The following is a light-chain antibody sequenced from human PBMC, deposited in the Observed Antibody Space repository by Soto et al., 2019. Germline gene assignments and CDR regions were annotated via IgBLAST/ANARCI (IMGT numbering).Light chain of an antibody. Sequence: QSVLTQPASVSGSPGQSFTISCTGTSSDVGGYNYVSWYQQHPGKAPKLMIYDVNNRPSGVSNRFSGSKSGNTASLTISGLQAEDEADYYCSSYTGSSTYVVFGGGTKLTVL. V-gene: IGLV2-14*01. CDR2: DVN. J-gene: IGLJ2*01. CDR3: SSYTGSSTYVV. CDR1: SSDVGGYNY.